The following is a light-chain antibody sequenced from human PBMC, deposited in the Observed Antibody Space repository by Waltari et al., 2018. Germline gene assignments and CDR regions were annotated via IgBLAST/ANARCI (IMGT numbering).Light chain of an antibody. CDR2: DAF. V-gene: IGKV1-33*01. J-gene: IGKJ4*01. CDR1: QDITNS. Sequence: DIQMTQSPSSLSAFVGETVTITCQASQDITNSLNWYQQKPGKAPKLLICDAFNLQSGVPLRFSGRGSGTNFTFTISALRPEDTATYFCQQFENLPLTFGAGTKVEI. CDR3: QQFENLPLT.